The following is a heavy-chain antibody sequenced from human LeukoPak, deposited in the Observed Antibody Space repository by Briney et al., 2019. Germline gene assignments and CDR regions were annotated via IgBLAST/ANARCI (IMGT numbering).Heavy chain of an antibody. V-gene: IGHV1-46*01. Sequence: GASVKVSCKASVYSFSSYYMHWVRQAPGQGLEWMGFINPSGSSAAYAQKFQGRLTMTRDMFTSTDYMELTSLTSDDTAVYYCARDNSVGETAWWFDPWGQGTLVTVSS. D-gene: IGHD1-26*01. CDR1: VYSFSSYY. J-gene: IGHJ5*02. CDR3: ARDNSVGETAWWFDP. CDR2: INPSGSSA.